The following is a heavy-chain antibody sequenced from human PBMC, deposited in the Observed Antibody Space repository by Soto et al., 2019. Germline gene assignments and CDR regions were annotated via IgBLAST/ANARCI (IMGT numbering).Heavy chain of an antibody. Sequence: SETLSLTCTVSVGSISNFYWSWIRQPPGKGLEWIGYVYYTGSTSYNPSLKRRVTFSADSSRGQFSLRLNSVTAADTAVYYCARTVLGPDLLADSFVDYYYYMDVWGQGTTVTVSS. CDR2: VYYTGST. V-gene: IGHV4-59*08. CDR1: VGSISNFY. D-gene: IGHD3-9*01. CDR3: ARTVLGPDLLADSFVDYYYYMDV. J-gene: IGHJ6*03.